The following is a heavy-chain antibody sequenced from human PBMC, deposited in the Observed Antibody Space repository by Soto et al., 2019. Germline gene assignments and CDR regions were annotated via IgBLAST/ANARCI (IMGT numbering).Heavy chain of an antibody. CDR2: VSGNGASR. CDR3: ARDPVANSWRGQAVGLHAFEI. V-gene: IGHV3-23*01. J-gene: IGHJ3*02. Sequence: VQLLESGGALVEPGGSLRLSCAASGFTFSTYAMSWVRQAPGKGLEWVSSVSGNGASRFYADSVMGRFTISRDNSKNTLYLQMHSLGADDTALFYCARDPVANSWRGQAVGLHAFEIWGQGTKATVSS. CDR1: GFTFSTYA. D-gene: IGHD3-3*01.